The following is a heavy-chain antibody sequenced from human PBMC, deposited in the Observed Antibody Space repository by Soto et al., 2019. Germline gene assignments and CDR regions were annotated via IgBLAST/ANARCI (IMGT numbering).Heavy chain of an antibody. V-gene: IGHV4-38-2*02. J-gene: IGHJ5*02. CDR3: VARATVVNSPWFDP. CDR2: RYSTGTT. CDR1: GDSINSGYI. D-gene: IGHD1-1*01. Sequence: KTSETLSLTCTVSGDSINSGYIWGWVRRPPGQGLEWIGSRYSTGTTYYNPSLRRRVKMSVDTSKNQLSLVLRSVTAADTAVYYCVARATVVNSPWFDPWGQGTQVTVSS.